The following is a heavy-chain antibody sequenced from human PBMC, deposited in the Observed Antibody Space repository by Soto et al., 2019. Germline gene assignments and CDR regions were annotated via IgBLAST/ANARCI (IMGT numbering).Heavy chain of an antibody. J-gene: IGHJ4*02. V-gene: IGHV3-23*01. D-gene: IGHD3-16*01. CDR3: AKDGNWLDVYYDV. Sequence: EVQLLESGGGLVQPGRSLRLSVVGSGIEFSNYAMSWVRQAPGKGLEWVAIVSASGRSRYHADSVTGRFTISRDNSKNPLYLPMTNLRAEDTAVYYCAKDGNWLDVYYDVWGQGTPVTVSS. CDR2: VSASGRSR. CDR1: GIEFSNYA.